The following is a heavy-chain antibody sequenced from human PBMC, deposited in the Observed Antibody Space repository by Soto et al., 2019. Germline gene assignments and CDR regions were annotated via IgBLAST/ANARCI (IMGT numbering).Heavy chain of an antibody. J-gene: IGHJ6*02. CDR3: AKDTRDIVVVPAAMMYYYGMDV. CDR2: ISYDGSNK. CDR1: GFTFSSYG. D-gene: IGHD2-2*01. Sequence: QVQLVESGGGVVQPGRSLRLSCAASGFTFSSYGMHWVRQAPGKGLEWVAVISYDGSNKYYADSVKGRFTISRDNSKNTLYLQMNSLRAEDRGVYYCAKDTRDIVVVPAAMMYYYGMDVWGQGTTVTVSS. V-gene: IGHV3-30*18.